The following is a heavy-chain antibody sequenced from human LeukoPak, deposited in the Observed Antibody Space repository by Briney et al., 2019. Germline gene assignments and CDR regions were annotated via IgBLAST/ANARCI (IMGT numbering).Heavy chain of an antibody. CDR1: GDSISSYY. CDR2: IYASGYT. D-gene: IGHD3-10*01. J-gene: IGHJ4*02. CDR3: ARNHIVTGTYFDS. V-gene: IGHV4-4*07. Sequence: SETLSLTCTVSGDSISSYYWNWIRQPAGKGLEWIGRIYASGYTEYNPSLQTRVTMSVDTSKNEFSLKVDTVTAADTAVYFCARNHIVTGTYFDSWGQGILVTVS.